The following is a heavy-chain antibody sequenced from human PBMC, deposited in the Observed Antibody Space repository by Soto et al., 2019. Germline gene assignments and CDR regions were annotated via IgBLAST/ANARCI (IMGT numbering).Heavy chain of an antibody. CDR1: GFTFSSYA. V-gene: IGHV3-30*04. J-gene: IGHJ6*02. D-gene: IGHD3-3*01. CDR2: ISYDGSNK. CDR3: AKDFRIFGVVINDGMDV. Sequence: PGGSLRLSCAASGFTFSSYAMHWVRQAPGKGLEWVAVISYDGSNKYYADSVKGRFTISGDNSKNTLYLQMNSLRAEDTAVYYCAKDFRIFGVVINDGMDVWGQGTTVTVSS.